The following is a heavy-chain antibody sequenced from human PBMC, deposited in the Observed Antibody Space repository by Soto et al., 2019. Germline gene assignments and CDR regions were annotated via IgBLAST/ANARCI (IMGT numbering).Heavy chain of an antibody. J-gene: IGHJ6*02. CDR1: GFTFDDYA. CDR3: ANQGGYYGMDV. D-gene: IGHD3-16*01. CDR2: ISWNSGSI. Sequence: EVQLVESGGGLVQPGRSLRLSCAASGFTFDDYAMHWVRQAPGKGLEWVSGISWNSGSIGYADSVKGRFTISRDNAKNSLYLQMNRLRAEDTALYYCANQGGYYGMDVWGQGTTVTVSS. V-gene: IGHV3-9*01.